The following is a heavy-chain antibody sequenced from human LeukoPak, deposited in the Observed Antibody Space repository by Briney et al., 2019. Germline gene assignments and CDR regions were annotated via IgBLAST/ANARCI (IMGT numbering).Heavy chain of an antibody. CDR1: GFTFNDYY. J-gene: IGHJ4*02. CDR3: ARDKCYYDSSGYGY. Sequence: GGSLRLSCAASGFTFNDYYMSRLPHAPGKRLEWVSYISSSGSTICYADSVKGRFTISRDNAKNSLYLQMNSLRAEDTAVYYCARDKCYYDSSGYGYWGQGTLVTVSS. D-gene: IGHD3-22*01. V-gene: IGHV3-11*01. CDR2: ISSSGSTI.